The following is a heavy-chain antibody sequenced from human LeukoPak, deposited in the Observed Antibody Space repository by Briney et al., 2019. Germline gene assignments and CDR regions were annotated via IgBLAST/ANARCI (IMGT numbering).Heavy chain of an antibody. CDR1: GYTLTELS. D-gene: IGHD3-22*01. J-gene: IGHJ4*02. Sequence: ASVKVSCKVSGYTLTELSMHWVRQAPGKGREWMGGFDPEDGETIYAQKFQGRVTMTEDTSTDTAYMELSSLRSEDTAVYYCERPRGYYYDSSGYYYVGGYYFDYWGQGTLVTVSS. CDR2: FDPEDGET. CDR3: ERPRGYYYDSSGYYYVGGYYFDY. V-gene: IGHV1-24*01.